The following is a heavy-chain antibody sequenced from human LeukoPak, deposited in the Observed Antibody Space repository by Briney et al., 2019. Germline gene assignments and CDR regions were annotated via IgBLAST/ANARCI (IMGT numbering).Heavy chain of an antibody. Sequence: ASVKVSCKASGGTFSSYAISWVRQAPGQGLEWMGGIIPIFGTANYAQKFQGRVTITADESTSTAYMELSSLRSEDTAVYYCARDGLVGADDAFDIWGQGTMVTVPS. CDR3: ARDGLVGADDAFDI. D-gene: IGHD1-26*01. V-gene: IGHV1-69*13. J-gene: IGHJ3*02. CDR1: GGTFSSYA. CDR2: IIPIFGTA.